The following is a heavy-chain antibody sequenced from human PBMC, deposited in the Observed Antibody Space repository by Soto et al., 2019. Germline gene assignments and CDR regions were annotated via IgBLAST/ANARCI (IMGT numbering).Heavy chain of an antibody. D-gene: IGHD4-17*01. CDR3: ARALMTTVTTKYFQH. J-gene: IGHJ1*01. V-gene: IGHV1-69*12. CDR2: VIPIFGTA. Sequence: QVQLVQSGAGVKKPGSSVKVSCKASGGTFSSYAISWVRQAPGQGLEWMGGVIPIFGTANYAQRFQGRVTITADESTSTAYMELSSLRSEDTAVYYCARALMTTVTTKYFQHWGQGTLVTVSS. CDR1: GGTFSSYA.